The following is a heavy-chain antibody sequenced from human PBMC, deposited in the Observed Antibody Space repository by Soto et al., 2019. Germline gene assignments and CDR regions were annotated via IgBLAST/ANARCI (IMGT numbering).Heavy chain of an antibody. CDR2: VYHTGDT. V-gene: IGHV4-4*02. Sequence: SETLSLTCGVSGGTVASSYWCSWVRQSPGRGLEWIGNVYHTGDTNFNPSLQSRVTFSVDKSNNQFSLRLTSVTAADTAVYFCAREIVTAGGNNYFDPWGPGTLVTVSS. J-gene: IGHJ5*02. CDR3: AREIVTAGGNNYFDP. D-gene: IGHD2-21*02. CDR1: GGTVASSYW.